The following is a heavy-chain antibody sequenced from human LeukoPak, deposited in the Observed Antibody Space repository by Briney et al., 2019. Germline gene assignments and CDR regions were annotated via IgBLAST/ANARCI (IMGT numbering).Heavy chain of an antibody. CDR3: VLMAVAGYYMDV. CDR1: GGSISSGSYY. Sequence: PSETLSLTCTVSGGSISSGSYYWSWIRQPAGKGLEWIGRIYTSGSTNYNPSLKSRVTISVDTSKNQFSLKLSSVTAADTAVYYCVLMAVAGYYMDVWGKGTTVTVSS. D-gene: IGHD6-19*01. CDR2: IYTSGST. V-gene: IGHV4-61*02. J-gene: IGHJ6*03.